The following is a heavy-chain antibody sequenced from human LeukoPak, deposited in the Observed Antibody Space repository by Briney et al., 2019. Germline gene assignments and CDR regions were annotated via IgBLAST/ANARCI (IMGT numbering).Heavy chain of an antibody. CDR3: ATAAGTYGGGDYFAY. CDR2: IKQDGSEK. D-gene: IGHD3-10*01. J-gene: IGHJ4*02. CDR1: GFTFSTYW. V-gene: IGHV3-7*01. Sequence: GGSLRLSCAASGFTFSTYWMTWVRQAPGKGLEWVANIKQDGSEKYYVDSVKGRCTISRDNAKNSLYLQMNSLRAEDTAVYYCATAAGTYGGGDYFAYWGQGTLVTVSS.